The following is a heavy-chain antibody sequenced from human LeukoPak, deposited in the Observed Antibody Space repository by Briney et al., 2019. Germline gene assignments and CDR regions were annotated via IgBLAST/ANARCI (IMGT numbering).Heavy chain of an antibody. J-gene: IGHJ5*02. CDR3: ARDDCSSISCYHNWFDP. CDR2: IKQDGSEK. D-gene: IGHD2-2*01. CDR1: GFTFSSYW. V-gene: IGHV3-7*01. Sequence: GGSLRLSCAASGFTFSSYWMSWVRQAPGKGLEWVANIKQDGSEKYYVDSVKGRFTISRDNAKNSLYLQMNSLRAEDTAVYHCARDDCSSISCYHNWFDPWGQGTLVTVSS.